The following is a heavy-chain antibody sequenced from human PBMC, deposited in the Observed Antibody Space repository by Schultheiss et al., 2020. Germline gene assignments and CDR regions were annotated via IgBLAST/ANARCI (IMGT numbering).Heavy chain of an antibody. CDR1: GGTFSSYA. J-gene: IGHJ5*02. V-gene: IGHV1-2*06. Sequence: GESLKISCKASGGTFSSYAISWVRQAPGQGLEWMGRINPNSGGTNYAQKFQGRVTMTRDTSISTAYMELSRLRSDDTAVYYCARDDGLERFGELPNWFDPWGQGTLVTVSS. D-gene: IGHD3-10*01. CDR2: INPNSGGT. CDR3: ARDDGLERFGELPNWFDP.